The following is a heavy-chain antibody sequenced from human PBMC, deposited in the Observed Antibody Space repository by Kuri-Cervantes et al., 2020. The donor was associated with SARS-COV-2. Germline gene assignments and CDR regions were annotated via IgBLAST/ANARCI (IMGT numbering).Heavy chain of an antibody. V-gene: IGHV4-34*01. Sequence: SQTLSLTCAFYGESFTGYYWNWIRHSPGRGLEWIGEVNHRGSTNYNTCLKSRVTISVDTSSKQFSLHLGSVTAADTAVYYCARAYGCLRYIYYMDVWGRGTTVTVSS. D-gene: IGHD3-16*01. CDR1: GESFTGYY. CDR3: ARAYGCLRYIYYMDV. CDR2: VNHRGST. J-gene: IGHJ6*03.